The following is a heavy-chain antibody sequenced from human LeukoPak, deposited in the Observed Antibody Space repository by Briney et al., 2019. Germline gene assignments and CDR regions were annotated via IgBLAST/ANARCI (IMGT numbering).Heavy chain of an antibody. CDR3: ARVNPYSYGGLVGY. J-gene: IGHJ4*02. D-gene: IGHD5-18*01. Sequence: PSETLSLTCAVYGGSFSGYYWSWIPEPPGKGLEWIGEINHSGSTNYNPSLKSRVTISVDTSKNQFSLKLSSVTAADTAVYYCARVNPYSYGGLVGYWGQGTLVTVSS. V-gene: IGHV4-34*01. CDR2: INHSGST. CDR1: GGSFSGYY.